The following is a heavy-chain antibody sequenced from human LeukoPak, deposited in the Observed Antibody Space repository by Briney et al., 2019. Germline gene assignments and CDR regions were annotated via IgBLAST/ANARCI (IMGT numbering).Heavy chain of an antibody. J-gene: IGHJ4*02. CDR1: GFTFSSYW. CDR3: ARGLYNRNY. D-gene: IGHD1-14*01. V-gene: IGHV3-7*01. Sequence: GGSLRLACAASGFTFSSYWMSWVRQAPGRGLESVANIKQDGSEKYYVDSVKGRFTISRDNAKNSLYLQMNSLRAEDTAVYYCARGLYNRNYWGQGTLVTVSS. CDR2: IKQDGSEK.